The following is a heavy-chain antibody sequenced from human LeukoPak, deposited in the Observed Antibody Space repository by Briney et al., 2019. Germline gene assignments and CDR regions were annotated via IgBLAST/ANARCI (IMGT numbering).Heavy chain of an antibody. CDR3: AKDLRVVAPYSSGWYGY. CDR1: GFTFSSYA. J-gene: IGHJ4*02. CDR2: ISGSGGST. V-gene: IGHV3-23*01. D-gene: IGHD6-19*01. Sequence: PGGSLRLSCAASGFTFSSYAMSWVRQAPGKGLEWVSAISGSGGSTYYADSVKGRFTISRDNSKNTLYLQMNSLRAEDTAVYYCAKDLRVVAPYSSGWYGYWGQGTLVTVSS.